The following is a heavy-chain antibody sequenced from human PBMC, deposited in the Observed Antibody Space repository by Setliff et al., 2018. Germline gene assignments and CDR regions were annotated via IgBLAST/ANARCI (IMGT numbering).Heavy chain of an antibody. CDR2: INHSGST. CDR1: GGSFSGYY. Sequence: SETLSLTCAVYGGSFSGYYWSWIRQPPGKGLEWIGEINHSGSTNYNPSLKSRVTISVDTSKNQFSLKLSSVTAADTAVYYCARDLGHGGDSDYWGLGTLVTVSS. CDR3: ARDLGHGGDSDY. D-gene: IGHD2-21*02. V-gene: IGHV4-34*01. J-gene: IGHJ4*02.